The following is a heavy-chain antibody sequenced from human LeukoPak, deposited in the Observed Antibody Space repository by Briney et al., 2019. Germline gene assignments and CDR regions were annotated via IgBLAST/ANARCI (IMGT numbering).Heavy chain of an antibody. CDR3: ARGGDP. V-gene: IGHV4-39*07. J-gene: IGHJ5*02. CDR2: IYHSGST. CDR1: GDSISTTNYY. Sequence: SETLSLTCAVSGDSISTTNYYWGWIRQPPGKGLEWIGEIYHSGSTNYNPSLKSRVTISVDKSKNQFSLKLSSVTAADTAVYYCARGGDPWGQGTLVTVSS.